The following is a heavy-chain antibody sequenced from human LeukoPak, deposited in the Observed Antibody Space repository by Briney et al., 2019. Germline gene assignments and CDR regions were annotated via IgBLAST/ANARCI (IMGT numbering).Heavy chain of an antibody. Sequence: AGGSLRLSCAASGFTFSSYGMNWVRQAPGKGLEWVSYISSSGSTIYYADSVKGRFTISRDNAKNSLYLQMNSLRAEDTAVYYCARDYGAYLYWGQGTLVTVSS. D-gene: IGHD4-17*01. V-gene: IGHV3-48*03. CDR1: GFTFSSYG. CDR3: ARDYGAYLY. CDR2: ISSSGSTI. J-gene: IGHJ4*02.